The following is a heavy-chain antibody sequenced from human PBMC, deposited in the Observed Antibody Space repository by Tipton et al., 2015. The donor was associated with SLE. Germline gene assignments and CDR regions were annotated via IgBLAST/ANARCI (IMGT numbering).Heavy chain of an antibody. CDR3: ARGGGFDP. J-gene: IGHJ5*02. D-gene: IGHD3-16*01. CDR1: GGSISSYY. Sequence: TLSLTCTVSGGSISSYYWSWIRQPPGKGLEWIGSIYYSGSTYYNPSLKSRVTISVDTSKNQFSLKLSSVTAADTAVYYCARGGGFDPWGQGTLVTVS. CDR2: IYYSGST. V-gene: IGHV4-59*12.